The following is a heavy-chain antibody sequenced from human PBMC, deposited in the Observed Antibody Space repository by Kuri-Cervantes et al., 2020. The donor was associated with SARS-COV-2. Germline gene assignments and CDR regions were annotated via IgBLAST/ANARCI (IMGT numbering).Heavy chain of an antibody. CDR2: IRYDGSNK. J-gene: IGHJ1*01. D-gene: IGHD3-16*01. Sequence: GESLKISCAASGFTFSSYGMHWVRQAPGKGLEWVAFIRYDGSNKYYADSVKGRFTISRDTSKNMLYLQMNSLRAEDTAVYYCAKDMLRLRNFQHWGQGTLVTVSS. V-gene: IGHV3-30*02. CDR1: GFTFSSYG. CDR3: AKDMLRLRNFQH.